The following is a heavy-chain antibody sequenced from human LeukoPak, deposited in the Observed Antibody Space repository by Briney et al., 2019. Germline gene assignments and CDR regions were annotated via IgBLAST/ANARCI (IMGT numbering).Heavy chain of an antibody. CDR2: ISGSGFST. D-gene: IGHD1-1*01. CDR1: GFTFSNYA. Sequence: GGSLRLSCAASGFTFSNYAMTWVRQAPGKGLEWVSSISGSGFSTYYADSVKGRFTISRDNSKSTMYLQMDSLRADDTDVYYCAIAPRGYDVYFDYWGQGTLVTVSS. V-gene: IGHV3-23*01. CDR3: AIAPRGYDVYFDY. J-gene: IGHJ4*02.